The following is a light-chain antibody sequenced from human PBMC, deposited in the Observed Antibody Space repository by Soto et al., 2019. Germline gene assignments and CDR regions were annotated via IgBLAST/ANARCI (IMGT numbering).Light chain of an antibody. CDR2: YAS. CDR1: QSDSNSY. CDR3: QQRSNWPPT. J-gene: IGKJ1*01. Sequence: ETVFPECPGTLSLSPGERATLSCRVSQSDSNSYLAWYQHKPGQAPRLLIYYASNRATGIPARFSGSGSGTDFTLTISSLEPEDFAVYYCQQRSNWPPTFGQGTKVDIK. V-gene: IGKV3-11*01.